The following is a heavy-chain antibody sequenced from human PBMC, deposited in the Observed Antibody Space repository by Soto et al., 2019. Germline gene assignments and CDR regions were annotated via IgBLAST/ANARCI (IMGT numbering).Heavy chain of an antibody. CDR3: AHRVTYSGSWDVRWFDS. V-gene: IGHV2-5*02. CDR1: GFSLTNSGVG. Sequence: QITLKESGPTLVEPTQTLTLTCSFSGFSLTNSGVGVGWFRQAPGKALECLGIIYWDNDRRYNPSLKTRLTIPNDTSKNQVVLTMTYMEPVDTGTYSCAHRVTYSGSWDVRWFDSWGQGTPVTVS. D-gene: IGHD2-15*01. CDR2: IYWDNDR. J-gene: IGHJ5*01.